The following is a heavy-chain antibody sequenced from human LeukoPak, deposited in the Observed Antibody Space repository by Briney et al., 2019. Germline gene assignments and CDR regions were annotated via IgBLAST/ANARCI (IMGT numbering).Heavy chain of an antibody. Sequence: PSETLSLTCTVSGASISTSSYYWGWIRQPPGKGLEWIGSIYSSGSTNYNPSLKSRVTISVDTSKNQFSLKLSSVTAADTAVYYCARGPLKAYTRGSFDYWGQGTLVTVSS. D-gene: IGHD2-2*02. CDR1: GASISTSSYY. V-gene: IGHV4-39*07. CDR2: IYSSGST. CDR3: ARGPLKAYTRGSFDY. J-gene: IGHJ4*02.